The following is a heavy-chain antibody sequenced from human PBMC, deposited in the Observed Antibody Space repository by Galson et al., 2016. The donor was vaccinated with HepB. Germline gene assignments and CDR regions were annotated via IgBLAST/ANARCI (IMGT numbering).Heavy chain of an antibody. CDR1: RGSISSSDSY. V-gene: IGHV4-39*01. CDR3: ARLNRGGDYFDY. D-gene: IGHD3-10*01. J-gene: IGHJ4*02. Sequence: SETLSLTCTVSRGSISSSDSYWAWIRQPPGKGLEWIGSIYYSGSRYFNPSLKSRVTVSIDTSKSQFFLKLTSATAADTAVYFCARLNRGGDYFDYWGQGTLVTVSS. CDR2: IYYSGSR.